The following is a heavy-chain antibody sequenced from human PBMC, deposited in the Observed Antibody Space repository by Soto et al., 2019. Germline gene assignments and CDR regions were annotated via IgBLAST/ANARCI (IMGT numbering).Heavy chain of an antibody. J-gene: IGHJ6*02. CDR1: DGSISSYY. Sequence: SEDPSLTCTVSDGSISSYYWSWIRQPPGKGLEWIGYIYYSGSTNYNPSLKSRVTISVDTSKDQFSLKLSSVTAADTAVYYCARGIHDYGDFLYYYYGMDVWGQGTTVTVSS. V-gene: IGHV4-59*01. CDR2: IYYSGST. D-gene: IGHD4-17*01. CDR3: ARGIHDYGDFLYYYYGMDV.